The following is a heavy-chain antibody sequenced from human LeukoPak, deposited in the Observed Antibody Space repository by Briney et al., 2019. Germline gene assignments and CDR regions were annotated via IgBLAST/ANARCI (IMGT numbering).Heavy chain of an antibody. Sequence: NPSETLSLTCTVSGXSISSYYWSWFRQPPGKGLEWIGDIYYSGSTNYNPSLKSRVTISVDTSKNQFSLKLSSVTAADTAVYYCARHADLPDYGDYLYYFDYWGQGTLVTVSS. J-gene: IGHJ4*02. D-gene: IGHD4-17*01. CDR2: IYYSGST. CDR3: ARHADLPDYGDYLYYFDY. V-gene: IGHV4-59*08. CDR1: GXSISSYY.